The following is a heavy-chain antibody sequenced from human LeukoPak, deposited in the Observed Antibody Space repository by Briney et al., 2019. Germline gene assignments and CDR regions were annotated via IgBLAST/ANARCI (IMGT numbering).Heavy chain of an antibody. CDR2: INPNSSAT. J-gene: IGHJ1*01. D-gene: IGHD5-24*01. V-gene: IGHV1-2*02. CDR1: GYTFTGYY. Sequence: GASVKVSCKASGYTFTGYYMHWVRQAPGQGLEWMGWINPNSSATNYAQKFQGRVTMTRDTSISTVYMELSRLRSDDTAVYYCARVLTDGYNNGNFQHWGQGTLVTVSS. CDR3: ARVLTDGYNNGNFQH.